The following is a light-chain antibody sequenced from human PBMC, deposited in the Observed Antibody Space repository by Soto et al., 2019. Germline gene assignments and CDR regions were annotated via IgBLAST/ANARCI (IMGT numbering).Light chain of an antibody. CDR1: SSNIGSNT. J-gene: IGLJ3*02. CDR2: SNN. V-gene: IGLV1-44*01. Sequence: QAVVTQPPSASGTPGQRVTISCSGSSSNIGSNTVNWYQHLPGTAPKLLIYSNNQRPSGVPDRFSGSKSGTSASLAISGLQSEDEADYYCAAWDDSLNGWVFGGGTKVTVL. CDR3: AAWDDSLNGWV.